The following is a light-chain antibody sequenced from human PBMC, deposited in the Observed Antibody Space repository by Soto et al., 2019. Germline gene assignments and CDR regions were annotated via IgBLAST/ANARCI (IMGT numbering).Light chain of an antibody. CDR1: QSISSW. CDR3: QQYNSYSPT. J-gene: IGKJ1*01. V-gene: IGKV1-5*01. CDR2: DAS. Sequence: DIQMTQSPSTLSASVGDIVTITCRASQSISSWLAWYQQKPGKAPKLLIYDASSLESGVPSRFSGSGSGTEFTLTLSSLQPDDFATYYCQQYNSYSPTFGQGTKVEIK.